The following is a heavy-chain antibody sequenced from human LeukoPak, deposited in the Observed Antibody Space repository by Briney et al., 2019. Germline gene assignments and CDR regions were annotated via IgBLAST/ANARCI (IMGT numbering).Heavy chain of an antibody. V-gene: IGHV3-23*01. Sequence: GGSLRLSCAASGFTFSSNAMSWVRQAPGKGLECVSAISGSTGSTFYADSVRGRFTISRDNAKNSLYLQMNSLRAEDTAIYYCARDRWELLRSVDYWGQGTLVTVSS. D-gene: IGHD2-15*01. CDR2: ISGSTGST. CDR1: GFTFSSNA. CDR3: ARDRWELLRSVDY. J-gene: IGHJ4*02.